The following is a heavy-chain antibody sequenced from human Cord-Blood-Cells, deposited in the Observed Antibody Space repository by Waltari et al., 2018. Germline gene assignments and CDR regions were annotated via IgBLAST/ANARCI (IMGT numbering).Heavy chain of an antibody. Sequence: QVQLVQSGAEVKKPGSSVKVSCKASGGTFSSYAISWVRQAPGQGLEWMGGSNPIFGTAKYAQKFQGRGTITADESTSTAYMELSSLRSEDTAVYYCATYSEGYCSSTSCYDYWGQGTLVTVSS. D-gene: IGHD2-2*01. J-gene: IGHJ4*02. CDR2: SNPIFGTA. V-gene: IGHV1-69*12. CDR3: ATYSEGYCSSTSCYDY. CDR1: GGTFSSYA.